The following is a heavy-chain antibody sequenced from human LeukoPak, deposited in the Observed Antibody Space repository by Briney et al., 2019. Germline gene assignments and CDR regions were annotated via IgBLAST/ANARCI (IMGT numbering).Heavy chain of an antibody. V-gene: IGHV3-7*01. CDR3: ARKGGYSSGYYY. D-gene: IGHD3-22*01. CDR2: IKQDGSEK. J-gene: IGHJ4*02. Sequence: GGSLRLSCAASDFTLSPYWMTWVRQAPGRGLEWVANIKQDGSEKDYVDSVKGRFTISRDNAKNSLYLQMDSLRVEDTAVYYCARKGGYSSGYYYWGQGTLVTVSS. CDR1: DFTLSPYW.